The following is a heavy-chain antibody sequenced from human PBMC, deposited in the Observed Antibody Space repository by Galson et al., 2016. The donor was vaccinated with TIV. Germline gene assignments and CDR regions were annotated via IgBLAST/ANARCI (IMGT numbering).Heavy chain of an antibody. CDR3: ARIGGGFIGH. J-gene: IGHJ4*02. Sequence: PALVKPTQTLTLTCTVSGFSLRHATMGVSWIRQPPGKALEWLAHIFSNDEKSYNTSLKNRLRISTDTSKRRVLLTMTDMDPMDTGTYYCARIGGGFIGHWGQGALVTVSS. CDR1: GFSLRHATMG. D-gene: IGHD5-12*01. CDR2: IFSNDEK. V-gene: IGHV2-26*01.